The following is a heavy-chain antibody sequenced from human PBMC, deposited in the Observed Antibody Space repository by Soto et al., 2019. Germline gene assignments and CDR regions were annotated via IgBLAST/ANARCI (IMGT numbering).Heavy chain of an antibody. J-gene: IGHJ4*02. CDR3: AKERSSGWSLDY. Sequence: GGSLRLSCAASGFTFSTYAMNWVRQAPGKGLEWVSGISGSGNSTYYADSVKGRFTVSRDNSKNTLYLQMNSLRAEDTAVFYCAKERSSGWSLDYWGQGTLVTVSS. CDR2: ISGSGNST. D-gene: IGHD6-19*01. V-gene: IGHV3-23*01. CDR1: GFTFSTYA.